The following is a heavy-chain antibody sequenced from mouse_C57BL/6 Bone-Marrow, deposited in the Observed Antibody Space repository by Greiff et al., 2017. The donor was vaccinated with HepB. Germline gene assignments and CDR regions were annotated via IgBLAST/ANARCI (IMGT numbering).Heavy chain of an antibody. CDR2: IDPETGGT. Sequence: QVQLQQSGAELVRPGASVTLSCKASGYTFTDYEMHWVKQTPVHGLEWIGAIDPETGGTAYNQKFKGKAILTADKSSSTAYMELRSLTSEDSAVYYCTRSGWEGYFDYWGQGTTLTVSS. J-gene: IGHJ2*01. V-gene: IGHV1-15*01. CDR3: TRSGWEGYFDY. CDR1: GYTFTDYE. D-gene: IGHD3-1*01.